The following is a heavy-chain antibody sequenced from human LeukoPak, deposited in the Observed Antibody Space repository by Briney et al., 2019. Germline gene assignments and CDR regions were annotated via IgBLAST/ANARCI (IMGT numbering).Heavy chain of an antibody. J-gene: IGHJ4*02. V-gene: IGHV3-7*04. D-gene: IGHD6-19*01. CDR1: GFSFSSYA. CDR2: IKQDGSET. CDR3: ARSQVAVPGGDY. Sequence: GGSLRLSCAASGFSFSSYAMNWVRQAPGKGLEWVANIKQDGSETYYVDSVKGRFTISRDNAQNSLYLQMNSLRAEDTAVYYCARSQVAVPGGDYWGQGTLVTVSS.